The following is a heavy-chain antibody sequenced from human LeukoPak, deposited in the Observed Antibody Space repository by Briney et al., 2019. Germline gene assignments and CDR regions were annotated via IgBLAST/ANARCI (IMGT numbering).Heavy chain of an antibody. D-gene: IGHD4-23*01. CDR2: ISSSGSTI. J-gene: IGHJ4*02. CDR1: GFTFSDYY. CDR3: ARADYGGFGSGYYFDY. Sequence: GGSLRLSCAASGFTFSDYYMSWIRQAPGKGLEWVSYISSSGSTIYYADSVKGRFTISRDNSKNTLYLQMNSLRAEDTAVYYCARADYGGFGSGYYFDYWGQGTLVTVSS. V-gene: IGHV3-11*04.